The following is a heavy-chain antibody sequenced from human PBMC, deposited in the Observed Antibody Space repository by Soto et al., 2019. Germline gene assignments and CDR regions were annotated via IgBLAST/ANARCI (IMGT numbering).Heavy chain of an antibody. D-gene: IGHD1-26*01. CDR3: ATGEWELPHF. V-gene: IGHV1-69*01. CDR2: IIPVIGKP. CDR1: GGSFSNDP. J-gene: IGHJ4*02. Sequence: QVQLVQSGAEVKKPGSSVKVSCKASGGSFSNDPISWVRPAPGQGLEWMGGIIPVIGKPDYAQKYQGRVTIAADESTSTAYMELTNLVSQDTAMYYCATGEWELPHFWGQGSLLTVSS.